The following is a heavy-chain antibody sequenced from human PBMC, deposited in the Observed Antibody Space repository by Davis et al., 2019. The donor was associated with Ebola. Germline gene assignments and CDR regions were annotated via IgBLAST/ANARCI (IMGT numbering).Heavy chain of an antibody. J-gene: IGHJ3*02. D-gene: IGHD5-18*01. CDR1: GYTFTSYG. Sequence: ASVKVSCKASGYTFTSYGISWVRQAPGQGLEWMGWISAYNGNTNYAQKLQGRVTMTTDTSTSTAYMELRSLRSDDTAVYYCARDQGYSYLPVDAFDIWGQGTMVTVSS. CDR2: ISAYNGNT. V-gene: IGHV1-18*01. CDR3: ARDQGYSYLPVDAFDI.